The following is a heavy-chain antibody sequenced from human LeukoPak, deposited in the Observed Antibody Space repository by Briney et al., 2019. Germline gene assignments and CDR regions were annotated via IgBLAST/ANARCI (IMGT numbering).Heavy chain of an antibody. J-gene: IGHJ5*02. V-gene: IGHV3-7*01. CDR3: AIIPPDIP. D-gene: IGHD2-15*01. Sequence: GGSLRLSCAASGFTFSRYSMNGLRRAPGKGPVGVINIKQERSEKYYVASVKGRFTISRDNAKNSLYLQMTSLRAEDTAVYYCAIIPPDIPCGPGTLVTVSS. CDR2: IKQERSEK. CDR1: GFTFSRYS.